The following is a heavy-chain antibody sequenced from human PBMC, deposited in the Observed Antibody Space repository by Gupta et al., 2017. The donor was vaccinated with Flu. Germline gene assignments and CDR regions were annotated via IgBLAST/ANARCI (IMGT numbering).Heavy chain of an antibody. CDR3: ARMVGYSAKQVRLDY. CDR1: GYTFINYD. J-gene: IGHJ4*02. V-gene: IGHV1-8*01. CDR2: MNPSLDNT. D-gene: IGHD1-26*01. Sequence: QVQLVQSGAEVKKPGASVKVSCKASGYTFINYDINWVRQAPGQGLEWMGWMNPSLDNTGSAQKFQGRVTMTRDTSISTFYMELSSLTSEDTAVYYCARMVGYSAKQVRLDYWGQGTLGTVSS.